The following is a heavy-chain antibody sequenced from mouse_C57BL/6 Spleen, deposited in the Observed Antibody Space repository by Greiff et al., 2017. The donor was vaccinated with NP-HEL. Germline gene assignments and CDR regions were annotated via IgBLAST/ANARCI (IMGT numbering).Heavy chain of an antibody. V-gene: IGHV1-81*01. CDR3: ARNPDYDGRQFAY. CDR2: IYPRSGNT. D-gene: IGHD2-4*01. CDR1: GYTFTSYG. Sequence: QVQLQQSGAELARPGASVKLSCKASGYTFTSYGISWVKQRTGQGLEWIGEIYPRSGNTYYNEKFKGKATLTADKSSSTAYMELRRLTAEDAADDFGARNPDYDGRQFAYWGQGTLVTVSA. J-gene: IGHJ3*01.